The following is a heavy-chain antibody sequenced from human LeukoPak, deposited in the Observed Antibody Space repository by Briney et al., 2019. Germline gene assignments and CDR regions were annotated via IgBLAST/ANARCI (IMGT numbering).Heavy chain of an antibody. Sequence: SETLSLTCTVSGGSIGSGGYYWSWIRQPPGKGLEWIGYIYHSGGTYYNPSLKSRVTISIDRSKNQFSLKLSSVTAADTAVYYCARHVLVITYDAFDIWGQGTMVTVSS. CDR2: IYHSGGT. V-gene: IGHV4-30-2*01. D-gene: IGHD3-22*01. CDR1: GGSIGSGGYY. J-gene: IGHJ3*02. CDR3: ARHVLVITYDAFDI.